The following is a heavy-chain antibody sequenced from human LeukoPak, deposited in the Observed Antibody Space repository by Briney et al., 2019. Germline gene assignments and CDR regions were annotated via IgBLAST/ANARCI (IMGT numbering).Heavy chain of an antibody. CDR1: GGSFSGYY. Sequence: PSETLSLTCAVYGGSFSGYYWSWLRQPPGKGLEWIGEINHSGSTNYNPSLKSRVTISVDTSKNQFSLKLSSVTAADTAVYYCARRYCSGGSCYPTYYYDSSGYHYFDYWGQGTLVTVSS. CDR2: INHSGST. D-gene: IGHD2-15*01. J-gene: IGHJ4*02. CDR3: ARRYCSGGSCYPTYYYDSSGYHYFDY. V-gene: IGHV4-34*01.